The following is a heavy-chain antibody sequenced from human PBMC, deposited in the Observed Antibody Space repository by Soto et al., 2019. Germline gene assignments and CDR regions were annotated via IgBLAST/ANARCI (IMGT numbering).Heavy chain of an antibody. CDR3: NTDVAGYCISTTWIILQKWFDP. D-gene: IGHD2-2*01. J-gene: IGHJ5*02. V-gene: IGHV3-15*01. Sequence: PGGSLRLSCAASGFTFSNAWMRWVRQAPGKGLEWVARIRSDADGGTTNYAAPAKDRFTMSRDDYKHTLHLQMHSLKHEDTAVYYCNTDVAGYCISTTWIILQKWFDPWGQGTLVTVSS. CDR1: GFTFSNAW. CDR2: IRSDADGGTT.